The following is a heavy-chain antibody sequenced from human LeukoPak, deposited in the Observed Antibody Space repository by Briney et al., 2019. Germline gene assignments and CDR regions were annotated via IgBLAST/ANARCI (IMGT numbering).Heavy chain of an antibody. V-gene: IGHV1-69*01. CDR3: AGASSKWELSF. D-gene: IGHD1-26*01. J-gene: IGHJ4*02. CDR2: YIPMFGTA. Sequence: SVKVSCKASGGTFSRYAISWVRQAPGQGLEWMGGYIPMFGTANYAQNFQNRVTITADESTSTFSMEVSSLRPEGTAVYFCAGASSKWELSFWGQGTLVTVSS. CDR1: GGTFSRYA.